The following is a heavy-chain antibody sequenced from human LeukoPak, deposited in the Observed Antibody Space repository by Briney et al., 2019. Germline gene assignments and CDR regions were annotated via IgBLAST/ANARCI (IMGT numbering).Heavy chain of an antibody. J-gene: IGHJ4*02. CDR2: MTGPADTT. V-gene: IGHV3-23*01. CDR3: AKGAEIDH. Sequence: PGGSLRLSCAAFGFNFNNFAMSWVRQAPGKGPEWLSAMTGPADTTYYAESVKGRFTISRDYSKSMVYLQMTSLRVEDTAIYYCAKGAEIDHWGQGTLVTVSS. CDR1: GFNFNNFA.